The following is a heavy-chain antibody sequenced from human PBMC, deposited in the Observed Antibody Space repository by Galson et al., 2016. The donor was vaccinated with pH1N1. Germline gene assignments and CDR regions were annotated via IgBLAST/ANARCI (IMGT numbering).Heavy chain of an antibody. D-gene: IGHD3-16*02. CDR1: GFTVTDNY. J-gene: IGHJ3*01. CDR3: ARERGNYPDDSFDV. Sequence: SLRLSCAASGFTVTDNYMNWVRRAPGKGLEWVSVIYSGGTTHFADSVKGRFAISRDSPTNTMYLQMNSLRVEDTAVYYCARERGNYPDDSFDVWGHGTMVTVSS. V-gene: IGHV3-53*01. CDR2: IYSGGTT.